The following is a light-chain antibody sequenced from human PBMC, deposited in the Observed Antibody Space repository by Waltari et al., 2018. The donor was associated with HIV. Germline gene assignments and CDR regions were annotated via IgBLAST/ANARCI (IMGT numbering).Light chain of an antibody. CDR3: QSADSSGTYGVV. J-gene: IGLJ2*01. V-gene: IGLV3-25*03. Sequence: SYELTQPPSVSVSPGQTARITCSGDALPKQYAHWYQQKPGQAPVLVVYKASERPSGIPERFSGSSSGTTVTLTISGVQAEDEADYYCQSADSSGTYGVVFGGGTKLTVL. CDR1: ALPKQY. CDR2: KAS.